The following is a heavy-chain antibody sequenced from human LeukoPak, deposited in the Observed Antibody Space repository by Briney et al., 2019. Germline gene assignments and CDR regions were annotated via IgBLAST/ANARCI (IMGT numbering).Heavy chain of an antibody. CDR2: ISGSGGST. Sequence: GGTLRLSCAASGFTFSSYGMSWVRQAPGKGLEWVSAISGSGGSTYYADSVKGRFTISRDNSKNTLYLQMNSLRAEDTAVYYCAKDYGTTVTSTPYYFDYWGQGTLVTVSS. J-gene: IGHJ4*02. CDR3: AKDYGTTVTSTPYYFDY. V-gene: IGHV3-23*01. D-gene: IGHD4-17*01. CDR1: GFTFSSYG.